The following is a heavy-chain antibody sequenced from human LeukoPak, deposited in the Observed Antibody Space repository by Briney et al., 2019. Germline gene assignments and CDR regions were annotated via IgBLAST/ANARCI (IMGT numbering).Heavy chain of an antibody. CDR2: IEEDGSEK. V-gene: IGHV3-7*05. Sequence: PGGSLRLSCATSGFTFSNYWMSWVRQAPGKGLEWVANIEEDGSEKNYVDSVKGRFTISRDNAKNSLYLQMNSLRAEDTAIYYCARDWGAAGLWDYWGQGTLVTVSS. J-gene: IGHJ4*02. D-gene: IGHD6-13*01. CDR1: GFTFSNYW. CDR3: ARDWGAAGLWDY.